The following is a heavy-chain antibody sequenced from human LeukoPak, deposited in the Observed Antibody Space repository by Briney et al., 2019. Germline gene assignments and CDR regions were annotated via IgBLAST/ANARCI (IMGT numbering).Heavy chain of an antibody. V-gene: IGHV4-4*07. Sequence: SETLSLTCTVSGGSISSYYWSWIRQPAGKGLEWVGRIYTSGSTNYNPSLKSRVTMSVDTSKNQFSLKLSSVTAADTAVYYCAREAYYYDSSGYYKVSDYWGQGTLVTVSS. J-gene: IGHJ4*02. CDR3: AREAYYYDSSGYYKVSDY. CDR2: IYTSGST. CDR1: GGSISSYY. D-gene: IGHD3-22*01.